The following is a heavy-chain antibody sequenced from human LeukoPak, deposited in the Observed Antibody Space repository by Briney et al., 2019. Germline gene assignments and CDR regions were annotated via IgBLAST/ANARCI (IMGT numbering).Heavy chain of an antibody. CDR1: GFTFSIYA. D-gene: IGHD4-23*01. CDR2: ISGSGIGGST. CDR3: VRQEPYGGKTFDP. Sequence: PGGSLRLSCAASGFTFSIYAMSWVRQAPGTGLEWVSGISGSGIGGSTYHADSVKGRFTISRDNSKSTLYLEMNRLRAEDTAVYYCVRQEPYGGKTFDPWGQGTLVTVSS. V-gene: IGHV3-23*01. J-gene: IGHJ5*02.